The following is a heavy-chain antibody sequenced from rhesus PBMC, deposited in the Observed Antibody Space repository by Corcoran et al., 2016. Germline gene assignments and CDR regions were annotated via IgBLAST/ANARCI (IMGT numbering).Heavy chain of an antibody. CDR3: AITEEYYLDY. CDR2: INPYNGNT. CDR1: GYTFTDYY. Sequence: QVQLVQSGAEVKKPGSSVKVSCRASGYTFTDYYMHWVRQAPRPGLEWRGWINPYNGNTKKAQKLQGRGTRIRDTSTGTAYMELSSLRSEDTSVYYCAITEEYYLDYWGQGLSVTVSS. V-gene: IGHV1S2*01. J-gene: IGHJ3*01. D-gene: IGHD2-2*01.